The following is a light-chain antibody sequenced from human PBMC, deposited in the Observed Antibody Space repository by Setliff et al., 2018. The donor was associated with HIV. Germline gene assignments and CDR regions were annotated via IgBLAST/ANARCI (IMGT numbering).Light chain of an antibody. CDR3: CSYRGTNILI. CDR2: EVF. V-gene: IGLV2-14*01. CDR1: SNDIGNYNY. Sequence: QSVLTQPRSVSGSPGQSITISCTGTSNDIGNYNYVSWYQQHPGKAPKLIVSEVFNRPSGVSNRFSGSRSGNTASLTISRLQPEDEADYYCCSYRGTNILIFGGGTKVTVL. J-gene: IGLJ2*01.